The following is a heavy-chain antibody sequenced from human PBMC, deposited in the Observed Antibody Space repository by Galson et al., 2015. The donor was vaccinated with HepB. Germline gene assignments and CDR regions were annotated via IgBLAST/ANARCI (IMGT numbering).Heavy chain of an antibody. CDR2: ISAYNGNT. J-gene: IGHJ4*02. V-gene: IGHV1-18*04. D-gene: IGHD5-12*01. CDR1: GYTFTSYG. CDR3: ARVTSVATIPPFDY. Sequence: SVKVSCKASGYTFTSYGINWVRQAPGQGLEWMGWISAYNGNTNYAQNLQDRVTMTTDTSTSTAYMELRSLTSDDTAVYYCARVTSVATIPPFDYWGQGTLVTASS.